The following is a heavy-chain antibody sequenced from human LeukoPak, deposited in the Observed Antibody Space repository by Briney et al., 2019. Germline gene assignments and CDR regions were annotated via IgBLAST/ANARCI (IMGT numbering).Heavy chain of an antibody. J-gene: IGHJ6*03. CDR3: ARGLVWESYYYYMDV. V-gene: IGHV4-61*02. D-gene: IGHD6-13*01. CDR2: IYTSGST. CDR1: GGSISSGSYY. Sequence: SETLSLTCTVSGGSISSGSYYWSWIRQPAGKGLEWIGRIYTSGSTNYNPSLESRVTISVDTSKNQFSLKLSSVTAADTAVYYCARGLVWESYYYYMDVWGKGTTVTVSS.